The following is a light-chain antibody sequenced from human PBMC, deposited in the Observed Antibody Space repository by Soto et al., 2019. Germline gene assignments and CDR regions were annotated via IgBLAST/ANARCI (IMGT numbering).Light chain of an antibody. CDR3: QQFSSYPLT. Sequence: EIVLTQSPGTLSLSPGERATLSCRASQSVGSNYLAWYQQKPGQAPRILIFGASSRATGIPDRFSGGGSGTDFTLTISRLEPEDFAVYYCQQFSSYPLTFGGGTKVDIK. V-gene: IGKV3-20*01. J-gene: IGKJ4*01. CDR1: QSVGSNY. CDR2: GAS.